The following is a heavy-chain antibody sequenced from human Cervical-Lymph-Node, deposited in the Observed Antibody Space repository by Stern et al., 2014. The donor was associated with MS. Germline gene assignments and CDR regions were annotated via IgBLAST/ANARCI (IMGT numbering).Heavy chain of an antibody. D-gene: IGHD6-6*01. CDR1: GFTFSAYY. V-gene: IGHV3-11*06. CDR3: ARPPHGYRPSTRPSDY. CDR2: ISSSSVYT. Sequence: VQLVESGGGLVKPGGSLRLSCAASGFTFSAYYMSWIRQAPGKGLEWLSYISSSSVYTNYADSVKGRFTISRDNAKNSLYLQMNSLTAEDTAIYYCARPPHGYRPSTRPSDYWGQGTLVTVSS. J-gene: IGHJ4*02.